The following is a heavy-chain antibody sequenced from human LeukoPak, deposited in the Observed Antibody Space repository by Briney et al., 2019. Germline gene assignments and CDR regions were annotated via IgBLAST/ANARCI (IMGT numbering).Heavy chain of an antibody. CDR1: GHSFTSYW. D-gene: IGHD2-15*01. CDR2: IYPGDSDT. J-gene: IGHJ4*02. V-gene: IGHV5-51*01. Sequence: GGSLKISCKGSGHSFTSYWIGWVRQMPGKGLEWMGIIYPGDSDTRYSPSFRGQVIISADKSISTAYLQWSSLKASDTAMYYCARRYCSGGSCYFDYWGQGTLVTVSS. CDR3: ARRYCSGGSCYFDY.